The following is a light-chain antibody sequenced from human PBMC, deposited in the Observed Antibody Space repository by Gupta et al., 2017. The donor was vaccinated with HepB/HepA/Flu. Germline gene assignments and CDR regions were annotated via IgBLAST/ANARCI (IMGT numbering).Light chain of an antibody. CDR2: EVS. V-gene: IGLV2-23*02. J-gene: IGLJ1*01. Sequence: QSALTQPASVSGSPGQSITISCTGTSSDVGTYNLVSWYQQHPGKAPKLMIYEVSERPSGVSNRFSGSKSGNTASLTVSGLQAEDEADYYSCSYARNSIYVFGTGTKVTVL. CDR1: SSDVGTYNL. CDR3: CSYARNSIYV.